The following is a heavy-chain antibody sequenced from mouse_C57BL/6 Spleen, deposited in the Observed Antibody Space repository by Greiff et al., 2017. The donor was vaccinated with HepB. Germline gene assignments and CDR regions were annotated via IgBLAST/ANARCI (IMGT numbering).Heavy chain of an antibody. V-gene: IGHV14-1*01. CDR1: GFNIKDYY. CDR2: IDPEDGDT. CDR3: TSYYSNSLYAMDY. Sequence: EVQLQQSGAELVRPGASVKLSCTASGFNIKDYYMHWVKQRPEQGLEWIGRIDPEDGDTEYAPKFQGKATMTADTSSNTAYLQLSSLTSEDTAVYYCTSYYSNSLYAMDYWGQGTSVTVSS. D-gene: IGHD2-5*01. J-gene: IGHJ4*01.